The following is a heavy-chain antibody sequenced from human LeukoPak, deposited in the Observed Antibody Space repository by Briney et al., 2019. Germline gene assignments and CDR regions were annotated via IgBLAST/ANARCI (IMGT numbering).Heavy chain of an antibody. V-gene: IGHV1-69*04. CDR3: ARGSSGDYYGSGSYYKD. CDR1: GGTFSSYA. D-gene: IGHD3-10*01. J-gene: IGHJ4*02. CDR2: IIPILGIA. Sequence: SVKVSCKASGGTFSSYAISWVRQAPGQGLEWMGRIIPILGIANYAQKFQGRVTITADKSTSTAYMELSSLRSEDTAVYYCARGSSGDYYGSGSYYKDWGQGTPVTVSS.